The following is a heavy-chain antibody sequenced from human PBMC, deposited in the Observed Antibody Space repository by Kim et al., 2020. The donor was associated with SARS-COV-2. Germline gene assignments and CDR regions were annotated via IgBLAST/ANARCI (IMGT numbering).Heavy chain of an antibody. V-gene: IGHV1-69*04. Sequence: NYAPKFQGRVTITADTSTSTAYMELSSLRSEDTAVYYCARGAYGEGAFDIWGQGTMVTVSS. CDR3: ARGAYGEGAFDI. D-gene: IGHD2-21*01. J-gene: IGHJ3*02.